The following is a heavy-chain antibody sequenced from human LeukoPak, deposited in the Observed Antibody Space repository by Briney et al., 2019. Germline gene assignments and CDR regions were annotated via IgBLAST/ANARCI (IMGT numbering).Heavy chain of an antibody. V-gene: IGHV1-18*01. CDR1: GYTFTSYG. CDR3: ARGLVRYFDWLGVPDY. J-gene: IGHJ4*02. D-gene: IGHD3-9*01. Sequence: ASVKVSCKASGYTFTSYGISWVRQAPGQGLEWMGWISAYNGNTNYAQKLQGRVTMTTDTSTSTAYMELRSLRSDDTAVYHCARGLVRYFDWLGVPDYWGQGTLVTVSS. CDR2: ISAYNGNT.